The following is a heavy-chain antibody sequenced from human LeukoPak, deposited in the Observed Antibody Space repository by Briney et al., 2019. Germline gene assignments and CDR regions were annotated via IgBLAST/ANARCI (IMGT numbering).Heavy chain of an antibody. D-gene: IGHD3-22*01. Sequence: SETLSLTCTVSGGSISSGDYYWSWIRQPPGKGLEWIAYMYYSGSTYYNPSLKSRVTMSADTSKNQLSLKLSSVTAADTAVYYCARPYYYNCRIDPWGQEILVTVSS. J-gene: IGHJ5*02. CDR2: MYYSGST. CDR3: ARPYYYNCRIDP. V-gene: IGHV4-30-4*01. CDR1: GGSISSGDYY.